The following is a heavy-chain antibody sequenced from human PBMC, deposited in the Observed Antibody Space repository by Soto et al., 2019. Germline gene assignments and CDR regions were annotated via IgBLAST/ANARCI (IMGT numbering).Heavy chain of an antibody. CDR3: ARDHETRRGPSYGCAY. V-gene: IGHV3-30*04. J-gene: IGHJ4*01. D-gene: IGHD3-16*01. CDR1: GLTFTNYN. Sequence: QVQLVESGGGVVQPGRSLRVSCAASGLTFTNYNMHWVRQAPGQGLEWVAVISYDGSITKYAASVMGRFTISRDNSKNTLFMQASGLRVEDTPMYSCARDHETRRGPSYGCAYWGQGILVTVPS. CDR2: ISYDGSIT.